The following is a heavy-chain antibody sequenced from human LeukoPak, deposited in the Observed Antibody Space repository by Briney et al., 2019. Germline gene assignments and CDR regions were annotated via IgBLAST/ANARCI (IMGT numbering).Heavy chain of an antibody. CDR2: INSKSGGP. Sequence: ASVKVSCKASGYTFTSHGISWVRQAPGQGLEWMGWINSKSGGPKYAQRFQGRVTMTRDTSISTVYMELNTLISDDTAVYYCARDFSAASYFTDYMDVWGKGTTVTISS. J-gene: IGHJ6*03. V-gene: IGHV1-2*02. D-gene: IGHD2-8*02. CDR1: GYTFTSHG. CDR3: ARDFSAASYFTDYMDV.